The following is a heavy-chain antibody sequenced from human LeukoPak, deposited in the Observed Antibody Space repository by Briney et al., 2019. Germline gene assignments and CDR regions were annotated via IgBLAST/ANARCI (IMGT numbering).Heavy chain of an antibody. CDR1: GFTFSSYG. CDR3: AKGDFWSGYSQFDY. CDR2: IWYDGSNK. V-gene: IGHV3-33*06. D-gene: IGHD3-3*01. Sequence: GGSLRLSCAASGFTFSSYGMHWVRQAPGKGLEWVAVIWYDGSNKYYADSVKGRFTISRDNSKNTLYLQMNSLRAEDTAVYYCAKGDFWSGYSQFDYWGQGTLVTVSS. J-gene: IGHJ4*02.